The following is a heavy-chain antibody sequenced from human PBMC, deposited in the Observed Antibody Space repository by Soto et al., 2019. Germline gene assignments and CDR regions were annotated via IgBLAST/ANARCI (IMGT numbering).Heavy chain of an antibody. J-gene: IGHJ6*02. D-gene: IGHD3-16*01. Sequence: DLEQSGAEVKRPGASVKVSCKASGYTFSDFDINWLRQASGQGPEWMGWMNAKSGDTFFAQRFQGKFNMTWDTSLSTAYMGVGSLTSDDTAIYFCARGNPFNYAGFDVWGQGTTVAVSS. V-gene: IGHV1-8*01. CDR1: GYTFSDFD. CDR3: ARGNPFNYAGFDV. CDR2: MNAKSGDT.